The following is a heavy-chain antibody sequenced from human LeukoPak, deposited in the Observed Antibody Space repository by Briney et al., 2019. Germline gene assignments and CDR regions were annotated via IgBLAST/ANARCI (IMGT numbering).Heavy chain of an antibody. V-gene: IGHV1-69*04. Sequence: AASVKVSCKASGGTFSSYAISWVRQAPGQGLEWMGRIIPILGIANYAQKFQGRVTITADKSTSTAYMELGSLRSEDTAVYYCARSIAAAGTEAAYWGQGTLVTVSS. CDR1: GGTFSSYA. CDR2: IIPILGIA. CDR3: ARSIAAAGTEAAY. J-gene: IGHJ4*02. D-gene: IGHD6-13*01.